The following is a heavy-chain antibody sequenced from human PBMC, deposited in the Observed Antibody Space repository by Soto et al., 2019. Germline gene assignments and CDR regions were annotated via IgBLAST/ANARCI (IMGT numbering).Heavy chain of an antibody. CDR2: IKQDGSKI. V-gene: IGHV3-7*01. CDR1: GFDFSNYV. J-gene: IGHJ4*02. CDR3: ARIGYSSSSLDY. Sequence: GSLRLSCAASGFDFSNYVLHWVRQAPGKGLEWVANIKQDGSKIYYVDSVEGRFTISRDNAKNSLYLQINSLRVEDTAVYYCARIGYSSSSLDYWGQGTLVTVSS. D-gene: IGHD6-6*01.